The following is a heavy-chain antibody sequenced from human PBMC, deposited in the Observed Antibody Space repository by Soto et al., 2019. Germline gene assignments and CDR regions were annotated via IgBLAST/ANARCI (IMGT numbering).Heavy chain of an antibody. Sequence: PGGSLRLSCAASGFTFSSYEMNWVRQAPGKGLEWVSYISSSGSTIYYADSVKGRFTVSRDNAKDSLYLQMNSLRAEDTAVYYCARDGTTGRYKDYWGQGTLVTVSS. D-gene: IGHD1-1*01. V-gene: IGHV3-48*03. CDR1: GFTFSSYE. CDR2: ISSSGSTI. J-gene: IGHJ4*02. CDR3: ARDGTTGRYKDY.